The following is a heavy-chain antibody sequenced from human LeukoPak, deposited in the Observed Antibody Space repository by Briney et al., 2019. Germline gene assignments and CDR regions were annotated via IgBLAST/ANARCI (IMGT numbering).Heavy chain of an antibody. CDR3: ARETSIAALI. V-gene: IGHV4-39*01. Sequence: SETLSPTCTVSGGSISSSSYYWGWIRQPPGKGLEWIGSIYYSGNTYYNPSLKSRVIISVDTSKSQLSLKLTSVTAADTAVYYCARETSIAALIWGQGTLVTVSS. CDR2: IYYSGNT. J-gene: IGHJ4*02. CDR1: GGSISSSSYY. D-gene: IGHD6-6*01.